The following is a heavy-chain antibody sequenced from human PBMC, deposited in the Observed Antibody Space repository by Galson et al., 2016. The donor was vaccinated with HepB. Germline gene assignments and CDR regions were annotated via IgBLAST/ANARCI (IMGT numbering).Heavy chain of an antibody. D-gene: IGHD2-2*01. CDR1: GFRFSGYA. J-gene: IGHJ6*02. CDR2: ISSSSSTI. V-gene: IGHV3-48*02. CDR3: ARVCRRGSTSCYLYYYGMDV. Sequence: SLRLSCAASGFRFSGYAMTWVRQAPGKGLEWVSYISSSSSTIHYADSVKGRFTISRDNAKNSLSLQMNSLRDEDTAVYYCARVCRRGSTSCYLYYYGMDVWGQGTTVTVSS.